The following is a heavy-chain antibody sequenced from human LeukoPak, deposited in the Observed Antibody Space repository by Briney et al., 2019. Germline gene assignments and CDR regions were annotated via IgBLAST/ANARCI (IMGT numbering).Heavy chain of an antibody. Sequence: PSETLSLTCAVYGGSFSGYYWSWIRQPPGKGLEWIGEINHSGSTNYNPSLKSRVTISVDTSKNQFSLKLSSVTAADTAVYYCAVTGPYYDSSGFDYWGQGTLVTVSS. CDR1: GGSFSGYY. CDR2: INHSGST. V-gene: IGHV4-34*01. D-gene: IGHD3-22*01. CDR3: AVTGPYYDSSGFDY. J-gene: IGHJ4*02.